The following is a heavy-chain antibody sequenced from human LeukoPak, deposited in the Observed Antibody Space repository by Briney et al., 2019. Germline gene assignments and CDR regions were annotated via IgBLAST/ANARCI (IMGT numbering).Heavy chain of an antibody. CDR1: GFTFSSYA. V-gene: IGHV3-23*01. CDR3: AKGSPSIAAASYDY. CDR2: ISGSGFST. J-gene: IGHJ4*02. D-gene: IGHD6-25*01. Sequence: PGGSLRLSCAASGFTFSSYAMSWVRQAPGKGLEWVSGISGSGFSTYYADSVKGRFTISRDNSKNTLYLQMNSLRAEDTAVYYCAKGSPSIAAASYDYWGQGTLVTVSS.